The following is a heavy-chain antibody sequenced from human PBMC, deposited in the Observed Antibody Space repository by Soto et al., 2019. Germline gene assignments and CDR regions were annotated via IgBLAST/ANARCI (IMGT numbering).Heavy chain of an antibody. Sequence: SVKVSCKASGYTFTSYDINWVRQATGQGLEWMGWMNPNSGNTGYAQKFQGRVTMTRNTSISTAYMELSSLRSEDTAVYYCARLRVRDYYYYYGMDVWGKGTTVTVSS. CDR3: ARLRVRDYYYYYGMDV. V-gene: IGHV1-8*01. CDR1: GYTFTSYD. CDR2: MNPNSGNT. J-gene: IGHJ6*04.